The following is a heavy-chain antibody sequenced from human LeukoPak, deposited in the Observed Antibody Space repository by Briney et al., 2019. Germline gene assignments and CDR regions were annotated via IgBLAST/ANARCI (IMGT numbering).Heavy chain of an antibody. CDR3: ARDLGGSGHNYYFDY. J-gene: IGHJ4*02. Sequence: YPSQTLSLTCTVSGGSISSGSYYWSWIRQPAGKGLEWIGRIYTSGSTNYNPSLKSRVTISVDTSKNQFSLKLSSVTAADTAVYYCARDLGGSGHNYYFDYWGQGTLVTVSS. CDR1: GGSISSGSYY. CDR2: IYTSGST. D-gene: IGHD3-10*01. V-gene: IGHV4-61*02.